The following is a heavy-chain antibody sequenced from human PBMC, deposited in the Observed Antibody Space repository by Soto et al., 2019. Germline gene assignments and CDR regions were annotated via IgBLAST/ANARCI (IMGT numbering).Heavy chain of an antibody. V-gene: IGHV3-7*03. CDR1: GFTFSSYW. CDR3: ATYYYDSSGFEADFDY. CDR2: IKQDGSEK. D-gene: IGHD3-22*01. Sequence: GGSLRLSCAASGFTFSSYWMSWVRQAPGKGLEWVANIKQDGSEKYYVDSVKGRFTISRDNAKNSLYLQMNSLRAEDTAVYYCATYYYDSSGFEADFDYWGQGTLVPVSS. J-gene: IGHJ4*02.